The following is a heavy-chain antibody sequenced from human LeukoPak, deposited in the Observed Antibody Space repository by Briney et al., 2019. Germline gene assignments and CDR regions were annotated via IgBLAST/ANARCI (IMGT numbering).Heavy chain of an antibody. CDR3: ARFDYGDYYYYYMDV. D-gene: IGHD4-17*01. CDR1: GYTFTGYY. J-gene: IGHJ6*03. CDR2: INPNSGGT. Sequence: ASVKVSCKASGYTFTGYYMHWVRQAPGQGLEWMGWINPNSGGTNYAQKFQGRVTMTRDTSISTAYMELSRLRSDDTAVYYCARFDYGDYYYYYMDVWGKGTTVTVSS. V-gene: IGHV1-2*02.